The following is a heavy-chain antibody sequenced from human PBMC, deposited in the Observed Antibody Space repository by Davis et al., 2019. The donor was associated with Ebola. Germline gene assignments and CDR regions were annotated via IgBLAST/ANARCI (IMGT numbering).Heavy chain of an antibody. Sequence: GGSLRLSCAASGFSFSSYWMSWVRQAPGKGLEWVANIKQDGGEKHYVDSVKGRFTISRDNAKNSLFLQMNSLRAEDTAFYYCASGDGRGSSYDMDVWGQGTTVTVSS. CDR3: ASGDGRGSSYDMDV. J-gene: IGHJ6*02. V-gene: IGHV3-7*03. CDR2: IKQDGGEK. CDR1: GFSFSSYW. D-gene: IGHD5-12*01.